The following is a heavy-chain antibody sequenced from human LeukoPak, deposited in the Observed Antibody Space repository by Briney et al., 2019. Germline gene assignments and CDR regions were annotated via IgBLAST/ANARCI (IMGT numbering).Heavy chain of an antibody. D-gene: IGHD2-15*01. CDR2: ISSSSSYI. CDR3: ARDQDILGYYYYYMDV. CDR1: GFTFSSYS. V-gene: IGHV3-21*01. Sequence: GGSLRLSCAASGFTFSSYSMNWVRQALGKGLEWVSSISSSSSYIYYADSVKGRFTISRDNAKNSLYLQMNSLRAEDTAVYYCARDQDILGYYYYYMDVWGKGTTVTVSS. J-gene: IGHJ6*03.